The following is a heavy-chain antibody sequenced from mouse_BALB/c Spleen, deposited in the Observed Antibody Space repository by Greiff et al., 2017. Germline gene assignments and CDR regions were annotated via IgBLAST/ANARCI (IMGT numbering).Heavy chain of an antibody. V-gene: IGHV5-4*02. CDR2: ISDGGSYT. J-gene: IGHJ4*01. CDR1: GFTFSDYY. Sequence: EVQRVESGGGLVKPGGSLKLSCAASGFTFSDYYMYWVRQTPEKRLEWVATISDGGSYTYYPDSVKGRFTISRDNAKNNLYLQMSSLKSEDTAMYYCARDQDGAMDYWGQGTSVTVSS. D-gene: IGHD2-3*01. CDR3: ARDQDGAMDY.